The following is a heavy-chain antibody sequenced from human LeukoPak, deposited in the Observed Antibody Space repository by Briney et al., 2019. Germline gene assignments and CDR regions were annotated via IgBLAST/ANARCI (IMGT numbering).Heavy chain of an antibody. CDR2: IKQDGSEK. D-gene: IGHD5-12*01. Sequence: PGGSLRLSCAASGFTFSSYWMSWVRQAPGKGLEWVANIKQDGSEKYYVDSVKGRFTISRDNAKNSLYLQMNSLRAEDTAVYYCXXXSGXXATIWGXWXDPWGQXXXVTV. J-gene: IGHJ5*02. CDR1: GFTFSSYW. CDR3: XXXSGXXATIWGXWXDP. V-gene: IGHV3-7*01.